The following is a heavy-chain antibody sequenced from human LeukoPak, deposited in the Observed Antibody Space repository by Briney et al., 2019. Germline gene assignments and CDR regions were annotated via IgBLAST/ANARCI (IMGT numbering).Heavy chain of an antibody. V-gene: IGHV4-39*07. D-gene: IGHD4-11*01. CDR1: GGSISSSSYY. CDR2: IYYSGST. Sequence: SETLSLTCTVSGGSISSSSYYWGWLRQPPGKGLEWFGSIYYSGSTYYNPSLKSRVTISVDTSKNQFSLKLRSVTAAATAVYYVGREVPAMTSEHWYFDYWGQETLVTVSS. CDR3: GREVPAMTSEHWYFDY. J-gene: IGHJ4*02.